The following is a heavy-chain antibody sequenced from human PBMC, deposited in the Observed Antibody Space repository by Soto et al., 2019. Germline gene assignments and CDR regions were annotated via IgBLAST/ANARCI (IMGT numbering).Heavy chain of an antibody. V-gene: IGHV1-2*02. CDR2: NNPNSGVT. CDR3: ARDYDFWSGYNWFDP. J-gene: IGHJ5*02. D-gene: IGHD3-3*01. CDR1: GYTFTGYY. Sequence: ASVKVSCKASGYTFTGYYMHWVRQAPGQGLEWMGWNNPNSGVTNYAQKFQGRVTMTRDTSISTAYMELSRLRSDDTAVYYCARDYDFWSGYNWFDPWGQGTLVTISS.